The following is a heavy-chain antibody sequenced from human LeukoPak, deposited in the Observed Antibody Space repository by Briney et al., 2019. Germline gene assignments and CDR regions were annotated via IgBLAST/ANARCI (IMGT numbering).Heavy chain of an antibody. CDR1: GFTFDDYA. Sequence: GSLRLSCAASGFTFDDYAMHWVRQAPGKGLEWVSLISGDGGSTYYADSVKGRFTISRDNSKNSLYLQMNSLRTEDTALYYCAKDSGNRGYSYGPGLFDYWGQGTLVTVSS. V-gene: IGHV3-43*02. D-gene: IGHD5-18*01. CDR3: AKDSGNRGYSYGPGLFDY. CDR2: ISGDGGST. J-gene: IGHJ4*02.